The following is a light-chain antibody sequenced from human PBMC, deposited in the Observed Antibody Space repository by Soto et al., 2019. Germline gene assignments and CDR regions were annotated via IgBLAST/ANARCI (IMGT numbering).Light chain of an antibody. J-gene: IGKJ3*01. V-gene: IGKV3-20*01. CDR2: GVS. CDR3: QQSGSSPFA. CDR1: QSISSSF. Sequence: EIVLTQSPGTLSLSPGERATLSCRASQSISSSFLAWYHQRPGQAPRLLIHGVSSKAAGIPDRFSGSGSGTDFTLTINRLEPEDFALYFCQQSGSSPFAFGPGTQLEIK.